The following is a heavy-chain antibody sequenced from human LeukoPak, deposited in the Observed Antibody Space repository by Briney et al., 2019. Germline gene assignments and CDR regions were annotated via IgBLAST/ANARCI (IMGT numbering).Heavy chain of an antibody. CDR3: ARGAPWYSSSKEGDY. Sequence: ASVKVSCKASGYTFTGYYMHWVRQAPGQGLEWMGWMNPNSGNTGYAQKFQGRVTMTRNTSISTAYMELSSLRSEDTAVYYCARGAPWYSSSKEGDYWGQGTLVTVSS. CDR2: MNPNSGNT. V-gene: IGHV1-8*02. D-gene: IGHD6-13*01. J-gene: IGHJ4*02. CDR1: GYTFTGYY.